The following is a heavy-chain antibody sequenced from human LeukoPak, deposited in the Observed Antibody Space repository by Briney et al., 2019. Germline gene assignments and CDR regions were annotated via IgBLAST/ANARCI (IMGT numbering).Heavy chain of an antibody. CDR2: ISAYNGNT. CDR1: GYTFTGYC. D-gene: IGHD5-12*01. Sequence: ASVTVSCKASGYTFTGYCMHWVRQAPGQGLEWMGWISAYNGNTNYAQKLQGRVTMTTDTSTSTAYMELRSLRSDDTAVYYCARAYNGYPRGSYFDYWGQGTLVTVSS. V-gene: IGHV1-18*04. J-gene: IGHJ4*02. CDR3: ARAYNGYPRGSYFDY.